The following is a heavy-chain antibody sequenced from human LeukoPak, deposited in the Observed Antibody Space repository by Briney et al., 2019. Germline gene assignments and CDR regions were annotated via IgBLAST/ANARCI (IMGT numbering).Heavy chain of an antibody. Sequence: GGSLRLSCAASGFTFSSYWMSWVRQAPGKGLEWVANIKQDGSEKYYVDSVKGRFTISRDNAKNSLYLQMNSLRAEDTAVYYCARRSVVVAASYWYFDLGGRGTLVTVSS. CDR3: ARRSVVVAASYWYFDL. CDR1: GFTFSSYW. D-gene: IGHD2-15*01. CDR2: IKQDGSEK. V-gene: IGHV3-7*01. J-gene: IGHJ2*01.